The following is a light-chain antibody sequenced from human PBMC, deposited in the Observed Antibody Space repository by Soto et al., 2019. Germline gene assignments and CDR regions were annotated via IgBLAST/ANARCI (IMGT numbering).Light chain of an antibody. CDR2: EVT. J-gene: IGLJ1*01. CDR3: CSHAGSYTYV. CDR1: SSDVGSYNL. Sequence: QSVLTQPASVSGSPGQSITISCTGTSSDVGSYNLVSWYQQHPGKAPKLMIYEVTKRPSGVPDRFSGSKSGNTASLTISGLQAEDEADYYCCSHAGSYTYVFGTGTKVTVL. V-gene: IGLV2-23*02.